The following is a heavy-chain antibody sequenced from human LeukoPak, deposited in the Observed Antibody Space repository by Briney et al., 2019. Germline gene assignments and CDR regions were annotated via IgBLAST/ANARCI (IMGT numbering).Heavy chain of an antibody. V-gene: IGHV3-23*01. CDR3: AKDLPPLYSSGWYLSDAFDI. D-gene: IGHD6-19*01. CDR1: GFTFSSYA. CDR2: ISGSGGST. Sequence: PGGSLRLSCAASGFTFSSYAMSWVRQAPGKGLEWVSAISGSGGSTYYADSVKGRFTISRDNSKNTLYLQMNSLSAEDTAVYYCAKDLPPLYSSGWYLSDAFDIWGQGTMVTVSS. J-gene: IGHJ3*02.